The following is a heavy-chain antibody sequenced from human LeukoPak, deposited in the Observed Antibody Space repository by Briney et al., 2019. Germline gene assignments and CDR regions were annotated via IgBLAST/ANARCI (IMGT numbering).Heavy chain of an antibody. D-gene: IGHD3-9*01. CDR3: AREYYDILTGYYRGFGY. Sequence: SQTLSLTCTVSGGSISSGDYYWSWIRQPPGKGLEWIGYIYYSGSTYYNPSLKSRVTMSVDTSKNQFSLRLSSVTAADTAVYYCAREYYDILTGYYRGFGYWGQGTLVTVSS. V-gene: IGHV4-30-4*08. CDR1: GGSISSGDYY. CDR2: IYYSGST. J-gene: IGHJ4*02.